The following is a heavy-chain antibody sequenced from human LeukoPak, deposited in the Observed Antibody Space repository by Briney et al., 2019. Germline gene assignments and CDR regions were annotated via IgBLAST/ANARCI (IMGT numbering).Heavy chain of an antibody. V-gene: IGHV3-23*01. D-gene: IGHD3-22*01. CDR1: GFTFTTFG. CDR2: ISGSGGST. J-gene: IGHJ4*02. Sequence: GGSLRLSCTASGFTFTTFGMHWLRQAPGKGLEWVSAISGSGGSTYYADSVKGRFTISRDNSKNTLYLQMNSLRAEDTAVYYCAKGDMIVVVPTDYWGQGTLVTVSS. CDR3: AKGDMIVVVPTDY.